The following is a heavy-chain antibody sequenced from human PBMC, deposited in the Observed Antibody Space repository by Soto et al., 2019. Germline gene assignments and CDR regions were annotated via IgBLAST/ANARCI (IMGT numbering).Heavy chain of an antibody. CDR1: GYSFTSYW. CDR2: IDPSDSYT. V-gene: IGHV5-10-1*01. CDR3: ARSLRIGYCSGGSCYYDQHYYYGMDV. D-gene: IGHD2-15*01. J-gene: IGHJ6*02. Sequence: GESLKISCKGSGYSFTSYWISWVRQMPGKGLEWMGRIDPSDSYTNYSPSFQGHVTISADKSISTAYLQWSSLKASDTAMYYCARSLRIGYCSGGSCYYDQHYYYGMDVWGQGTTLTVSS.